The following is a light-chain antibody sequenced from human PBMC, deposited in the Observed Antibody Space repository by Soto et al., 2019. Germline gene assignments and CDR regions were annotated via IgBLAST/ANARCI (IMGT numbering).Light chain of an antibody. J-gene: IGKJ4*01. CDR2: AAS. CDR3: QQANSLPLT. V-gene: IGKV1-12*01. Sequence: DIQMTQSPSSVAASVGDRVTITCRASPGISSWLAWYQQKPVKAPKLLIYAASSWHSGAPSRFSGSGSGTDFTLTISSLQPEDFATYYCQQANSLPLTFGGGTKVEIK. CDR1: PGISSW.